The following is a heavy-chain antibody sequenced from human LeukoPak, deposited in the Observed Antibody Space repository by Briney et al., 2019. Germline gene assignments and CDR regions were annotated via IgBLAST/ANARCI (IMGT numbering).Heavy chain of an antibody. Sequence: GGSLRLSCAASGFTFSSYSMNWVRQAPGKGLEWVSSISSSSSYIYYADSVKGRFTISRDNAKNSLYLQMNSLRAEDTAVYYCAREKVVASQYYYYGMDVWGQGTTVTVSS. V-gene: IGHV3-21*01. CDR1: GFTFSSYS. CDR3: AREKVVASQYYYYGMDV. J-gene: IGHJ6*02. CDR2: ISSSSSYI. D-gene: IGHD2-15*01.